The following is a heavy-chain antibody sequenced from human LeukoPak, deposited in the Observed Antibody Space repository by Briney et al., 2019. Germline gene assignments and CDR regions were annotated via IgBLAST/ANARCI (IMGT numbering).Heavy chain of an antibody. V-gene: IGHV7-4-1*02. Sequence: ASVKVSCKASGYTFTSYAMNWVRQAPRQGLEWMGWINNNTGNPTYAQGFTGRFVFSLDTSVSTAYLQISSLKAEDTAVYYCARDRKGRIVVVPAAQPSYNWFDPWGQGTLVTVSS. J-gene: IGHJ5*02. CDR1: GYTFTSYA. CDR2: INNNTGNP. CDR3: ARDRKGRIVVVPAAQPSYNWFDP. D-gene: IGHD2-2*01.